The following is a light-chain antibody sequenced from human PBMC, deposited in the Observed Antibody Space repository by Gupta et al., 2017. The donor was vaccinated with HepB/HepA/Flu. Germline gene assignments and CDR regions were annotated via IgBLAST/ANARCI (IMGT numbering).Light chain of an antibody. CDR1: QGISSA. CDR3: QQFQNYVT. Sequence: IXLTXFPXSXSASVGDRVTITCRASQGISSALAWYQQKPGKPPKLLIYYASTLGSEVPSRFSGSGSGTDFTLTISGLQPEDFATYYCQQFQNYVTFGGGTKVEIK. CDR2: YAS. J-gene: IGKJ4*01. V-gene: IGKV1D-13*01.